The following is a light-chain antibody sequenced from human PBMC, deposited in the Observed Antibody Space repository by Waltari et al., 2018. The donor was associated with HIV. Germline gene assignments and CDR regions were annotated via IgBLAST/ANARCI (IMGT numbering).Light chain of an antibody. Sequence: QSVLTQPPSASGPPGQRVTISCSGSSSNIGSNTVNWYQQLPGTAPKLLIYSNNQRPSGVPDRFSGSKSGTSASLAISGLQSEDEADYYCAAWDDSLNGVVFGGGTK. V-gene: IGLV1-44*01. CDR2: SNN. CDR1: SSNIGSNT. CDR3: AAWDDSLNGVV. J-gene: IGLJ2*01.